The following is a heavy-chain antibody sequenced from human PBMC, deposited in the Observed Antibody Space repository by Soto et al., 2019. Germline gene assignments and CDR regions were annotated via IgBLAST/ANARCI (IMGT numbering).Heavy chain of an antibody. CDR3: AIMNGYFEY. CDR2: ITATGDRT. D-gene: IGHD3-16*01. J-gene: IGHJ4*02. Sequence: AASLTLSCAHSGFRFSSYSMSWVRQTPGKGLEWVAAITATGDRTYYADSVTGRFTISRDNSKKTHYLQMTSLRAEDTAMYYCAIMNGYFEYWGQGT. CDR1: GFRFSSYS. V-gene: IGHV3-23*01.